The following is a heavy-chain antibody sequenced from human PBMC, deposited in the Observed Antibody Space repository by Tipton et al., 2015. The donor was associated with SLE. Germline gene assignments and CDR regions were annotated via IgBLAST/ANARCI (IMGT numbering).Heavy chain of an antibody. CDR1: GDSISRQSYY. D-gene: IGHD6-13*01. Sequence: TLSLTCTVSGDSISRQSYYWGGIGQAPGNGLEWYGGIYYSGRNDNHPSLKSRVTISEDPARKQFSLKLSSVTAADTAVYYCARSAGYGSSWAHFDYWGQGTLVTVSS. CDR3: ARSAGYGSSWAHFDY. J-gene: IGHJ4*02. CDR2: IYYSGRN. V-gene: IGHV4-39*07.